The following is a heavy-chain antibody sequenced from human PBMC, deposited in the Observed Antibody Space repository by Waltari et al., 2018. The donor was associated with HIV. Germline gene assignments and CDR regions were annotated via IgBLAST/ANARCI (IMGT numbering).Heavy chain of an antibody. Sequence: QVQLQQWGAGLLKASESLSLTCAVYGGSFSDSHWNWIRQSPGKGLEWIADINHSGRTSYNPSLKERVTISVDTAKNQFSLTWRAVTGADSGLYFCAGEARKRIRQGGINWFDPWGQGTSVTVLS. CDR1: GGSFSDSH. J-gene: IGHJ5*02. D-gene: IGHD2-21*01. V-gene: IGHV4-34*02. CDR2: INHSGRT. CDR3: AGEARKRIRQGGINWFDP.